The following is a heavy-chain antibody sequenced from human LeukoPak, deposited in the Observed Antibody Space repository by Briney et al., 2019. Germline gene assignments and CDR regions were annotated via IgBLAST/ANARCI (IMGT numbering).Heavy chain of an antibody. Sequence: ASVKVSCKASGYTFTGYYTHWVRQAPGQGLEWMGWINPNSGGTNYAQKFQGRVTMTRDTSISTAYMELSRLRSDDTAVYYCARDYYDSSGYLDPWGQGTLVTVSS. CDR2: INPNSGGT. V-gene: IGHV1-2*02. D-gene: IGHD3-22*01. CDR3: ARDYYDSSGYLDP. J-gene: IGHJ5*02. CDR1: GYTFTGYY.